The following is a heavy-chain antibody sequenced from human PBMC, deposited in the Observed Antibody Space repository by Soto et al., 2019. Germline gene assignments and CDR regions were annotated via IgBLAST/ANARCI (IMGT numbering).Heavy chain of an antibody. CDR3: ARPVYSGNFFANAARFDP. J-gene: IGHJ5*02. Sequence: QPRLQESGPGLVKPSDTLALTCSVSGGSIRSHGYYWAWIRQPPGKGLEWIGSMYYSGTTYYNPSLKSRVTLSIDSSKNQFSLKVKSVTAADTAVYYCARPVYSGNFFANAARFDPWGQGTLVTVSS. V-gene: IGHV4-39*01. CDR1: GGSIRSHGYY. CDR2: MYYSGTT. D-gene: IGHD1-26*01.